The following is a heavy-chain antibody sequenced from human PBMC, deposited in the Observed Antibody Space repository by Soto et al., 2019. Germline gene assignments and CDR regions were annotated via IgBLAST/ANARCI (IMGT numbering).Heavy chain of an antibody. CDR3: ARRSAAGP. J-gene: IGHJ5*02. D-gene: IGHD6-25*01. CDR1: GGSFSGYY. Sequence: QVQLQQWGAGLLKPSETLSLTCAVYGGSFSGYYWSWIRQPPGKGLEWIGEINHSGSTNYNPSLKSRVTISVDTSKIQFSLKLSSVTAADTSVYYCARRSAAGPWGQGTLVTVSS. V-gene: IGHV4-34*01. CDR2: INHSGST.